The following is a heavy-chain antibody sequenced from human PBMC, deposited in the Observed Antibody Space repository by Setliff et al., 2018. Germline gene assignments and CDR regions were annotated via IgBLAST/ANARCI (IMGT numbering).Heavy chain of an antibody. CDR2: IYHSGST. V-gene: IGHV4-38-2*01. CDR3: ARVTPSSSSWGYYYYYMDV. J-gene: IGHJ6*03. Sequence: SETLSLTCAVSGYSISSGYYWGWIRQPPGKGLEWIGSIYHSGSTYHNPSLKSRVTISVDTSKNQFSLKLSSVTAADTAVYYCARVTPSSSSWGYYYYYMDVWGKGTTVTVS. CDR1: GYSISSGYY. D-gene: IGHD6-13*01.